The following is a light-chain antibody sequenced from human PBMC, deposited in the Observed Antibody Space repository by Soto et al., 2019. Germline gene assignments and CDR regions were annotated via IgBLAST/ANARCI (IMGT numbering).Light chain of an antibody. V-gene: IGKV1-33*01. CDR1: QYISTY. Sequence: DIQMTQSPSSLSASVGDRVTITCQASQYISTYLNWYQHKSGKAPKLLIYDTSNLQAGVPSRFSGSGSGTDFTFTISCLQPEDIGTYYCQLYDNLFTFGPGTKVDIK. CDR3: QLYDNLFT. CDR2: DTS. J-gene: IGKJ3*01.